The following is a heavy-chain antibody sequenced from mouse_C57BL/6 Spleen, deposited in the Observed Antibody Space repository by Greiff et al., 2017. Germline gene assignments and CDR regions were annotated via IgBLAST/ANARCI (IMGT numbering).Heavy chain of an antibody. J-gene: IGHJ2*01. CDR2: IYPRSGNT. CDR1: GYTFTSYG. V-gene: IGHV1-81*01. CDR3: ARGDGYYYFDY. Sequence: VQLQQSGAELARPGASVKLSCKASGYTFTSYGISWVKQRTGQGLEWIGEIYPRSGNTYYNEKFKGKATLTADKSSSTAYMELRSLTSEASAVYFCARGDGYYYFDYWGQGTTLTVSS. D-gene: IGHD2-3*01.